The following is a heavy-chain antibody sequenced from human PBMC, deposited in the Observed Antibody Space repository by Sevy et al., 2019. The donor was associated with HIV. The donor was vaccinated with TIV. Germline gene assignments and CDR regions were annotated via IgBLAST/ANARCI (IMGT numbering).Heavy chain of an antibody. D-gene: IGHD2-2*01. J-gene: IGHJ4*02. CDR1: GGSISSGGYS. CDR2: IYHSGST. CDR3: AREYQLLLDY. V-gene: IGHV4-30-2*01. Sequence: SETLSLTCAVSGGSISSGGYSWSWIRQPPGKGLEWIGSIYHSGSTYYNPSLKSRVTISVDRSKNQFSLKLSSVTAADTAVYYCAREYQLLLDYWGQGTLVTVSS.